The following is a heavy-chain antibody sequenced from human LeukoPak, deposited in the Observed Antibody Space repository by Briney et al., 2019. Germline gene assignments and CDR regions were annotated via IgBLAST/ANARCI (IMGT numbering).Heavy chain of an antibody. V-gene: IGHV3-48*01. J-gene: IGHJ4*02. D-gene: IGHD1-1*01. CDR3: ARDHNYAFDN. CDR1: GFPFIEYS. Sequence: GGSLRLSCTASGFPFIEYSMNWVRQVPGKGLEWIAYIGIDGGNTKYADSVRGRFTISADKAKNSLYLQMNSLRVEDTAVYYCARDHNYAFDNWGQGTLVSVAS. CDR2: IGIDGGNT.